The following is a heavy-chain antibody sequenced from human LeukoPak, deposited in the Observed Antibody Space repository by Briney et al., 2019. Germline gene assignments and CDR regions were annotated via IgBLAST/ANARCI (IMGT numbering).Heavy chain of an antibody. Sequence: TTSETLSLTCTVSGGSISSGSYYWNWIRQPAGKGLEWIGRISTTGSTNYTPSLKSRVTISVDTSKNRFSLNLNSVTAADTAVYYCARSYITMVRDHAFDIWGQGTMVTVSS. CDR3: ARSYITMVRDHAFDI. CDR1: GGSISSGSYY. V-gene: IGHV4-61*02. CDR2: ISTTGST. J-gene: IGHJ3*02. D-gene: IGHD3-10*01.